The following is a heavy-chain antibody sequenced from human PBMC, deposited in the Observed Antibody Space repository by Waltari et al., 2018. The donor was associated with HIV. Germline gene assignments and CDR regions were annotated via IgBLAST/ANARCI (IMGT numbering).Heavy chain of an antibody. J-gene: IGHJ4*02. D-gene: IGHD6-13*01. CDR2: IDPEDGET. CDR3: ASLAAAAYFDA. CDR1: GYTFTDHY. V-gene: IGHV1-69-2*01. Sequence: EVHLVQSGPAVKKPGATMKISCRGSGYTFTDHYIHWVQEAAGKGLEGMGLIDPEDGETVYAEKFQARLTITADTSVDTVYMELTSLRSDDAAVYYCASLAAAAYFDAWGQGTLLTVSS.